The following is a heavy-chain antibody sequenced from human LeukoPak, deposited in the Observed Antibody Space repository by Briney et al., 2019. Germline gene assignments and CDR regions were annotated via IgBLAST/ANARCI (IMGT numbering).Heavy chain of an antibody. CDR3: ARDLLLNLWD. CDR2: IYYSGST. V-gene: IGHV4-39*07. CDR1: GFSFSSYN. Sequence: GSLRLSCEASGFSFSSYNMDWIRQPPGKGLEWIGSIYYSGSTYYNPSLKSRVTISVDTSKNQFSLKLSSVTAADTAVYYCARDLLLNLWDWGQGTLVTVSS. J-gene: IGHJ4*02. D-gene: IGHD1-1*01.